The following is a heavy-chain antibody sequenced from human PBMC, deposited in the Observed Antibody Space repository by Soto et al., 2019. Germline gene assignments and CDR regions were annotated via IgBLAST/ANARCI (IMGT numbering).Heavy chain of an antibody. CDR3: AKDSRGAARRHWTYYYYYGMDV. J-gene: IGHJ6*02. CDR1: GFTFSSYG. V-gene: IGHV3-30*18. D-gene: IGHD6-6*01. Sequence: PGGSLRLSCAASGFTFSSYGMHWVRQAPGKGLEWVAVISYDGSNKYYADSVKGRFTISRDNSKITLYLQMNSLRAEDTAVYYCAKDSRGAARRHWTYYYYYGMDVWGQGTTVTVSS. CDR2: ISYDGSNK.